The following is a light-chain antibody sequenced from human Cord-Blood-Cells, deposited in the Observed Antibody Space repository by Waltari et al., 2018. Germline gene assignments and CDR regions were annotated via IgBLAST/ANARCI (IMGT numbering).Light chain of an antibody. CDR2: GGS. CDR3: CSYARSSGVV. J-gene: IGLJ2*01. Sequence: QSALTQPASVSGSPGQSITISCTGTSSDGGSYNLVSWYQPHPGKAPKLMIYGGSKRPSGVSKRFSGSKSGNTPPRTIAGLQAQNVADYYCCSYARSSGVVFGGGTMLTAL. CDR1: SSDGGSYNL. V-gene: IGLV2-23*01.